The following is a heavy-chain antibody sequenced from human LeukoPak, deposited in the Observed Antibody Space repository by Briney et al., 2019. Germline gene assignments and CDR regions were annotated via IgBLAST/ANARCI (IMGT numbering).Heavy chain of an antibody. J-gene: IGHJ5*02. CDR1: VVSISS. CDR2: IYDSGTT. Sequence: SETLSLTCSVSVVSISSLTWIRQSPGKGLEWIGYIYDSGTTNYNPALKSRLTLSVDRSRKQFSLKLSSVTAADTAVYYCARRELLRAYWFGPWGQGTLVTVSS. D-gene: IGHD1-26*01. CDR3: ARRELLRAYWFGP. V-gene: IGHV4-59*12.